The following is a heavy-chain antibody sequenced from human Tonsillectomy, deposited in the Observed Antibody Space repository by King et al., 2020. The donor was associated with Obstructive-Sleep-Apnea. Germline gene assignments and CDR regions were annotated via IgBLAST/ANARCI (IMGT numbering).Heavy chain of an antibody. CDR2: IYYSGST. J-gene: IGHJ5*02. V-gene: IGHV4-59*01. D-gene: IGHD3-3*01. Sequence: VQLQESGPGLVKPSETLSLTCTVSGGSISSYYWSWIRQPPGKGLEWIGYIYYSGSTNYNPSLKSRVTISVDTSKNQFSLKLSSVTAADTAVYYCAGLRFLEWFPNVGNWFDPWGQGTLVTVSS. CDR3: AGLRFLEWFPNVGNWFDP. CDR1: GGSISSYY.